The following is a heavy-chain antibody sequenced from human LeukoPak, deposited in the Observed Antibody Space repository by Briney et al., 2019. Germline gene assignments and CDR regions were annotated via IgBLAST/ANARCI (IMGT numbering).Heavy chain of an antibody. V-gene: IGHV3-74*01. D-gene: IGHD3-10*02. CDR1: GFTLSNYW. Sequence: PGGSLRLSCAASGFTLSNYWMHWVRRAPGKGLVWVSRIYTDGVFANYADSVKGRFTISRDNAKNTVYLEINSLRAEDTAVYYCARGGLFAYYFDYWGQGTLVTVSS. CDR3: ARGGLFAYYFDY. J-gene: IGHJ4*02. CDR2: IYTDGVFA.